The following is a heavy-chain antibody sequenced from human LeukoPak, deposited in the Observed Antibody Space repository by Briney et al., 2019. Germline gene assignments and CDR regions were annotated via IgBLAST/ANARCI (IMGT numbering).Heavy chain of an antibody. Sequence: ASVKVSCKASGYTFTGYYMHWVRQAPGQGLEWMGWINPNRDATNYAQKFQGRVTMTRDTSTSTAYMELSRLRSDDTTIYYCARGRDSSGYSTSIDAFDFWGHGTMVTVSS. D-gene: IGHD3-22*01. V-gene: IGHV1-2*02. CDR2: INPNRDAT. CDR3: ARGRDSSGYSTSIDAFDF. J-gene: IGHJ3*01. CDR1: GYTFTGYY.